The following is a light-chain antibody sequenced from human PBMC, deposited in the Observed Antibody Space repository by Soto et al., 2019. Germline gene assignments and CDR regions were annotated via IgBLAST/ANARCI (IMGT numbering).Light chain of an antibody. CDR3: HQRQSWPRT. V-gene: IGKV3-11*01. CDR2: QTS. J-gene: IGKJ1*01. Sequence: EIVLTQSPATLSSFPCDGVXLXXRASQYINTRLAWYQHRPGQAPRLLIYQTSLRAAGIPARFSASGSGTDFTLTISDVQPEDFALYYCHQRQSWPRTFGQGTKVDIK. CDR1: QYINTR.